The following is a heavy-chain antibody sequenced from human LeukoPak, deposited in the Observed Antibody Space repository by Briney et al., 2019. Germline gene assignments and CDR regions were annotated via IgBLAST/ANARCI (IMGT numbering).Heavy chain of an antibody. J-gene: IGHJ4*02. CDR3: AKVHIVVVPAATQWVFDY. CDR1: GFTFSSYG. D-gene: IGHD2-2*01. V-gene: IGHV3-30*02. CDR2: IRYDGSNK. Sequence: PGGSLRLSCAASGFTFSSYGMHWVRQAPGKGLEWVAFIRYDGSNKYYADSVKGRFTISRDNSKNTLYLQINSLRAEDTAVYYCAKVHIVVVPAATQWVFDYWGQGTLVTVSS.